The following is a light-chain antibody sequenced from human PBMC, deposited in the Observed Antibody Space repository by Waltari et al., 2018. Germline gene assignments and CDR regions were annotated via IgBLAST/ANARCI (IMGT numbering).Light chain of an antibody. CDR3: CSYAASVHWL. Sequence: QSALTQPRSVSGSPGQSVTIPCTGTSSDVGGYNYVPWYQQHPGRAPKLIIYDVDQRPSGVPDRFFGSKSGNTASLTISGLQADDESDFYCCSYAASVHWLFGGGTKVTVL. CDR2: DVD. CDR1: SSDVGGYNY. J-gene: IGLJ3*02. V-gene: IGLV2-11*01.